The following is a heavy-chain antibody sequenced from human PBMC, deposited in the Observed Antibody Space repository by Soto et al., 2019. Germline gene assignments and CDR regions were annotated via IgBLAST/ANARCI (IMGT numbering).Heavy chain of an antibody. CDR1: GGTFSSYA. CDR3: AREAVALNFYYYYGMDV. V-gene: IGHV1-69*06. Sequence: ASVKVSCKASGGTFSSYAISWVRQAPGQGLEWMGGIIPIFGTANYAQKFQGRVTITADKSTSTAYMELSSVAAADTAVYYCAREAVALNFYYYYGMDVWGQGTTVTVSS. CDR2: IIPIFGTA. D-gene: IGHD6-19*01. J-gene: IGHJ6*02.